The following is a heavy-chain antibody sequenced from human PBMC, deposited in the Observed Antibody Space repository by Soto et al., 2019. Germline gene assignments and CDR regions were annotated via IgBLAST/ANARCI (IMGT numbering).Heavy chain of an antibody. Sequence: EVQLVESGGGLVKPGGSLRLSCAASGFTFSTYSMNWVRQAPGKGLEWVSSISSSSSYIYYADSVKGRFTISRDNAKDSLYLQMNSLRAEDTAVYYCAREFDYYMDVWGKGTTVTVSS. V-gene: IGHV3-21*01. CDR3: AREFDYYMDV. CDR2: ISSSSSYI. J-gene: IGHJ6*03. D-gene: IGHD3-10*01. CDR1: GFTFSTYS.